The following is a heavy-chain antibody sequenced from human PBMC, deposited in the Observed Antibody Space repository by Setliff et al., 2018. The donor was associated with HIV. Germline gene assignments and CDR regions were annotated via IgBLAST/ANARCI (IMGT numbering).Heavy chain of an antibody. V-gene: IGHV3-13*01. CDR2: IGTGGDT. J-gene: IGHJ4*02. D-gene: IGHD5-12*01. CDR1: GFTFSDYD. CDR3: ARDPPGSGFHLDY. Sequence: PGGSLRLSCEASGFTFSDYDFHWVRQAAGKGLEWVSAIGTGGDTYYVDSVKGRFTISRENARNSLYLQMNSLRVGDTAVYYCARDPPGSGFHLDYWGQGTPVTIS.